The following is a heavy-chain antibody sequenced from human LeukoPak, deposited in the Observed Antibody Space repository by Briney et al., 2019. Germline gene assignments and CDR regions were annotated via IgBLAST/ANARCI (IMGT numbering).Heavy chain of an antibody. CDR3: ARAVVVAGRWYYMDV. D-gene: IGHD2-15*01. CDR1: GGSISSYY. Sequence: SETLSLTCTVSGGSISSYYWSWIRQPPGKGLEWIGYIYYSGSTNYNPSLKSRVTISVDTSKNQFSLKLSSVTAADTAVYYCARAVVVAGRWYYMDVWGKGTTVTVSS. CDR2: IYYSGST. J-gene: IGHJ6*03. V-gene: IGHV4-59*01.